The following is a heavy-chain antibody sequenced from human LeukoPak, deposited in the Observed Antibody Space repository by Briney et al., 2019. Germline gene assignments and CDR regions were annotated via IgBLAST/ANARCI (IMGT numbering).Heavy chain of an antibody. D-gene: IGHD5-18*01. CDR1: GFTFSSYA. J-gene: IGHJ6*02. Sequence: GGSLRLSCAASGFTFSSYAMSWVRQAPGKGLEWVSSISGSGGSTYYADSVKGRFTISRDNSKNTLYLQMNSLRAEDTAVYYCAKWHVDIAMVAVYYYGMDVWGQGTTVTVFS. CDR2: ISGSGGST. V-gene: IGHV3-23*01. CDR3: AKWHVDIAMVAVYYYGMDV.